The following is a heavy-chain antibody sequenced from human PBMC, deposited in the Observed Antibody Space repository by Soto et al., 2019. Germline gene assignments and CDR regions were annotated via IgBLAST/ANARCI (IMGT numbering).Heavy chain of an antibody. CDR3: AKAGCSGCTCYPYYFDD. D-gene: IGHD2-15*01. CDR2: LSGRGGNT. Sequence: PGGSLRLSCAASGFIFSTYAMSWVRQAPGRGLESVSTLSGRGGNTYYAAYVKCGFTISRENSRNTLYLQMDSLRVEDSAVYSCAKAGCSGCTCYPYYFDDWGQGALVTVSS. V-gene: IGHV3-23*01. CDR1: GFIFSTYA. J-gene: IGHJ4*02.